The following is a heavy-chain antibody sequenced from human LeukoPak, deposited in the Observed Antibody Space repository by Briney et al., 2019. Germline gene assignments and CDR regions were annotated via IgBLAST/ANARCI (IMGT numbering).Heavy chain of an antibody. CDR3: AKVRRYYDSDGY. CDR1: RFTFSSYA. J-gene: IGHJ4*02. D-gene: IGHD3-22*01. Sequence: GGSLRLSCAASRFTFSSYAMSWVRQAPGKGLEWVSGISGSGGSTYYADSVKGRFTISRDNSKNTLYLQMNSLRAEDTAVYYCAKVRRYYDSDGYWGQGTLVTVSS. CDR2: ISGSGGST. V-gene: IGHV3-23*01.